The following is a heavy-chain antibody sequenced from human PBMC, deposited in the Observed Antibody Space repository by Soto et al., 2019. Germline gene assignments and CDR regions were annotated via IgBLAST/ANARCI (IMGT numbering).Heavy chain of an antibody. CDR1: GFTFRYFA. Sequence: EAHLLESGGGLVQPGGSLRLSCAASGFTFRYFAMSWVRQAPGKGVEWVSTINDSGGKTHYADSVKGRFTMSRDNSKDTLFLQLNSLRAEDTAIYYCGKERGDSRDKVFEDWGQGTLVTVSS. D-gene: IGHD2-21*01. J-gene: IGHJ4*02. V-gene: IGHV3-23*01. CDR3: GKERGDSRDKVFED. CDR2: INDSGGKT.